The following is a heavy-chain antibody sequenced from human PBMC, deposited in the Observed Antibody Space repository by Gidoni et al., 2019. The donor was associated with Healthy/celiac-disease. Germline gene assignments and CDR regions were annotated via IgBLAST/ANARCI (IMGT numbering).Heavy chain of an antibody. V-gene: IGHV3-23*01. J-gene: IGHJ4*02. CDR3: AKVGDYYDSSGYFDY. D-gene: IGHD3-22*01. Sequence: EVQRLESGGGVVQPGGSLRLSCAASGFTFRSYAMSWVRQAPGKGLEWVSAISGSGGSTYYADSVKGRFTISRDNSKNTLYLQMNSLRAEDTAVYYCAKVGDYYDSSGYFDYWGQGTLVTVSS. CDR1: GFTFRSYA. CDR2: ISGSGGST.